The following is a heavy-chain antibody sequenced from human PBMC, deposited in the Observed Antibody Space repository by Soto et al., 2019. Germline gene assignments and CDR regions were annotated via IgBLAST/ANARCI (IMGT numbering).Heavy chain of an antibody. CDR3: ASARYYYDSSGYYYRYFDS. D-gene: IGHD3-22*01. CDR2: IIPIFGTA. Sequence: ASVKVSCKASGGTFSSYAISWVRQAPGQGLEWMGGIIPIFGTANYAQKFQGRVTITADESTSTAYMELSSLRSEDTAVYYCASARYYYDSSGYYYRYFDSWGQGTLVTVSS. CDR1: GGTFSSYA. J-gene: IGHJ4*02. V-gene: IGHV1-69*13.